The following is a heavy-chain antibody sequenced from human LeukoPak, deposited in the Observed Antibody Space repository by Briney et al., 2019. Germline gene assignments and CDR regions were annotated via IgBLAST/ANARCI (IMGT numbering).Heavy chain of an antibody. CDR2: ISYDGSNK. Sequence: GGSLRLSCAASGLTFSSYGMHWVRQAPGKGLEWVAVISYDGSNKYYADSVKGRFTISRDNYKNTLYLQMNSLRAEDTAVYYCAKEWQQLVPDDYYYYYGMDVWGQGTTVTVSS. CDR3: AKEWQQLVPDDYYYYYGMDV. D-gene: IGHD6-13*01. J-gene: IGHJ6*02. CDR1: GLTFSSYG. V-gene: IGHV3-30*18.